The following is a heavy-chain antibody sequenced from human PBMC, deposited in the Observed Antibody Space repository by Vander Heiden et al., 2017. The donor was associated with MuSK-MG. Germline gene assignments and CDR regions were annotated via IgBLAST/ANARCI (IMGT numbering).Heavy chain of an antibody. J-gene: IGHJ4*02. CDR1: GGSISSSSYY. Sequence: QLQLQESGPGLVKPSETLSLTCTVSGGSISSSSYYWGWIRQPPGKGLEWIGSIYYSGNTYYNPSLRSRVTIDVDTSKNQFSLKLSSVTAADTAVYYCARRIAAVLWPAELDYWGQVTLVTVSS. CDR3: ARRIAAVLWPAELDY. V-gene: IGHV4-39*01. D-gene: IGHD6-13*01. CDR2: IYYSGNT.